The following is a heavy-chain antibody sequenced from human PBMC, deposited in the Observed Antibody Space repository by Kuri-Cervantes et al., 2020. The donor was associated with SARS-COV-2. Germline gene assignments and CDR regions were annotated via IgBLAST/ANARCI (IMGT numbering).Heavy chain of an antibody. D-gene: IGHD3-22*01. J-gene: IGHJ4*02. Sequence: ASVKVSCKASGYTFTSYAINWVRQATGQGLEWMGWMNPNSGNTGYAQKFQGRVTMTRNTSISTAYMELSSLRSEDTAVYYCARVPNPASANYYDSSGYLRYWGQGTLVTVSS. CDR3: ARVPNPASANYYDSSGYLRY. CDR1: GYTFTSYA. CDR2: MNPNSGNT. V-gene: IGHV1-8*02.